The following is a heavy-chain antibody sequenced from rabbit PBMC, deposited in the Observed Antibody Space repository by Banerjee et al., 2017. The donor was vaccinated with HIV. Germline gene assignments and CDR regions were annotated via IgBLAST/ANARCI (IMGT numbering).Heavy chain of an antibody. CDR3: ARDLAGVIGWNFNL. CDR1: GFDFSSNA. Sequence: QSLEESGGDLVKPEGSLTLTCKASGFDFSSNAVCWVRQAPGKGLEWIACINTSNGNTVYASWAKGRFTISKTSSTTVTLQMTSLTAADTATYFCARDLAGVIGWNFNLWGQGTLVTVS. D-gene: IGHD4-1*01. CDR2: INTSNGNT. V-gene: IGHV1S40*01. J-gene: IGHJ4*01.